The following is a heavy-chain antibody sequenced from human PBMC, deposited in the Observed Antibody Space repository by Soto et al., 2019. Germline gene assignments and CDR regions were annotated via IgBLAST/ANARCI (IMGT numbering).Heavy chain of an antibody. CDR1: GFTFSSYS. J-gene: IGHJ4*02. D-gene: IGHD3-9*01. Sequence: EVQLVESGGGLVQPGGSLRLSCVASGFTFSSYSMVWVRQAPGQGLEWISYIFATSTTIYYADSVKGRFTVSRDNTQNSLFLLMNSLRAEDTAIYYCARDKDWAFDYWGQGTLVTVSS. V-gene: IGHV3-48*04. CDR3: ARDKDWAFDY. CDR2: IFATSTTI.